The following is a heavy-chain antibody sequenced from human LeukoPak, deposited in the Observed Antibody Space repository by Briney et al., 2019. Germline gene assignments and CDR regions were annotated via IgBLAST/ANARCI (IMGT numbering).Heavy chain of an antibody. CDR2: IYSGDST. D-gene: IGHD5-24*01. Sequence: GGSLRLSCAASGFTVSSNYMNWVRQAPGKGLEWVSVIYSGDSTYYADSVKGRFTISRDNAQTSLYLQMNSLRAEDTAVYYCARASDPWLQLTWGQGTLVTVSS. J-gene: IGHJ5*02. CDR1: GFTVSSNY. V-gene: IGHV3-66*01. CDR3: ARASDPWLQLT.